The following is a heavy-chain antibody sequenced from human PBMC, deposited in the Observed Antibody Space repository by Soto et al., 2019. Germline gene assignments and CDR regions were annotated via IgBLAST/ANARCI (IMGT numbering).Heavy chain of an antibody. Sequence: QVQLVQSGAEVKKPGSSVKVSCKASGGTFSSYAISWVRQAPGQGLEWMGGIIPIFGTANYAQQFQGRVXXXXXKSTXTADMELSSLRSEDTDVYYCARSLLGFDPWGQGTLVTVSS. CDR1: GGTFSSYA. D-gene: IGHD2-15*01. V-gene: IGHV1-69*06. J-gene: IGHJ5*02. CDR3: ARSLLGFDP. CDR2: IIPIFGTA.